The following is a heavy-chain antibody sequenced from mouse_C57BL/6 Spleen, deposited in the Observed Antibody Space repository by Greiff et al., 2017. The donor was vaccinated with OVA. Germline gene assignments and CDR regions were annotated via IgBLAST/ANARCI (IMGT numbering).Heavy chain of an antibody. D-gene: IGHD2-1*01. V-gene: IGHV14-4*01. CDR3: TTGGGNYPYAMDY. CDR2: IDPENGDT. J-gene: IGHJ4*01. CDR1: GFNIKDDY. Sequence: EVQLQQSGAELVRPGASVKLSCTASGFNIKDDYMHWVKQRPEQGLEWIGWIDPENGDTAYASKFQGKATITADTSSNTAYLQLSSLTSEDTAVYYCTTGGGNYPYAMDYWGQGTSVTVSS.